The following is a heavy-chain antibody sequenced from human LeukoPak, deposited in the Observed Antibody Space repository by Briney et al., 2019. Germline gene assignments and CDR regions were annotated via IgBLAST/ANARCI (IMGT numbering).Heavy chain of an antibody. V-gene: IGHV1-18*01. CDR3: ARDGEHCTSASCYRSFDY. J-gene: IGHJ4*02. Sequence: ASVKVSCKASGYTFTSFGISWVRQAPGQGLEWMGWISAYNGNINYAQKFQGRVTMTTDTSTSTVYMELRSLRSDDTAVYYCARDGEHCTSASCYRSFDYWGQGTLVTVSS. D-gene: IGHD2-2*01. CDR2: ISAYNGNI. CDR1: GYTFTSFG.